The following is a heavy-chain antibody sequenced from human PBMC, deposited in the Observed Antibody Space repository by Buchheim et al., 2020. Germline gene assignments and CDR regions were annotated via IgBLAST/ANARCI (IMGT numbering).Heavy chain of an antibody. J-gene: IGHJ4*02. D-gene: IGHD3-16*02. CDR3: ARVRYDYIWGSYRPNFDY. CDR2: IKQDGSEK. V-gene: IGHV3-7*04. CDR1: GFTFSSYW. Sequence: EVQLVESGGGLVQPGGSLRLSCAASGFTFSSYWMSWVRQAPGKGLEWVANIKQDGSEKYYVDYVKGRFTISRDNAKNSLYLQMNSLRAEDTAVYYCARVRYDYIWGSYRPNFDYWGQGTL.